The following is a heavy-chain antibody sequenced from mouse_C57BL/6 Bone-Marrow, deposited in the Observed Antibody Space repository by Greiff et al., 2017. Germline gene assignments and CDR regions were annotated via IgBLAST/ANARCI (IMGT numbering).Heavy chain of an antibody. CDR1: GYTFTSYG. J-gene: IGHJ4*01. CDR2: IYPRSGNT. Sequence: VKLQHSGAELARPGASVKLSCKASGYTFTSYGISWVKQRTGQGLEWIGEIYPRSGNTYYNEKFKGKATLTADKSSSTAYMELRSLTSEDSAVYFCARRGYYAMDYWGQGTSVTVSS. CDR3: ARRGYYAMDY. V-gene: IGHV1-81*01.